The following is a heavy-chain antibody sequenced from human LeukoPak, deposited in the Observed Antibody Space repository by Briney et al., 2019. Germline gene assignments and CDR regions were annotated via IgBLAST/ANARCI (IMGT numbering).Heavy chain of an antibody. J-gene: IGHJ4*02. Sequence: GGSLRLSCAASGFTFDDYAMHWVRQAPGKGLEWVSGISWNSGSIGYADSVKGRFTISRDNAKDSLYLQMNSLRAEDTALYYCAKDIRAMVRGVLDYWGQGTLVTVSS. CDR2: ISWNSGSI. CDR1: GFTFDDYA. V-gene: IGHV3-9*01. D-gene: IGHD3-10*01. CDR3: AKDIRAMVRGVLDY.